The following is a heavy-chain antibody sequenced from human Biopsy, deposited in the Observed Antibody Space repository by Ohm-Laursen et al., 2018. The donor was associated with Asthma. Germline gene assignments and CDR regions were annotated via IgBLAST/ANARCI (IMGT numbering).Heavy chain of an antibody. D-gene: IGHD3-9*01. CDR3: ARTYYDFLTGQVNDAFAI. CDR2: IKHISE. V-gene: IGHV1-46*01. CDR1: GYTFSSYQ. Sequence: ASVKVSCKASGYTFSSYQMHWVRQAPGQGLEWLGMIKHISEYAQKFQGRVTMTRDTSTSTVYMELSSLRSEDTAVYYCARTYYDFLTGQVNDAFAIWGQGTMVTVSS. J-gene: IGHJ3*02.